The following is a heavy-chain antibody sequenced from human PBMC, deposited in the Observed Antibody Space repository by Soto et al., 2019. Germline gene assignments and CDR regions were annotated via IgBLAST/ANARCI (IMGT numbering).Heavy chain of an antibody. CDR1: GGSFSGYS. V-gene: IGHV4-34*01. CDR3: ARAARPGTQIVITAATTDYFDF. D-gene: IGHD2-15*01. CDR2: VNHRGST. Sequence: QVRLQQWGAGLLRPSETLSLTCAVYGGSFSGYSWTWIRQPPGKGLEWIGEVNHRGSTNYNPSLKSGVTISVDPSKNQFSLRLRSVTVGDTAVYYCARAARPGTQIVITAATTDYFDFWAQGSLVTVSS. J-gene: IGHJ4*02.